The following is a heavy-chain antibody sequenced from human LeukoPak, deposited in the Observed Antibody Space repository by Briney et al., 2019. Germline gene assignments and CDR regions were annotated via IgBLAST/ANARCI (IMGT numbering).Heavy chain of an antibody. CDR2: ISYDGSNK. D-gene: IGHD6-13*01. Sequence: GGSLRLSCAASGFTVSRNYMHWVRQAPGKGLEWVAVISYDGSNKYNADSVKGRFTISRDNSKNTLYLQMNSLRAEDTAVYYCARDLLSSSTDNWFDPWGQGTLVTVSS. CDR1: GFTVSRNY. J-gene: IGHJ5*02. V-gene: IGHV3-30*03. CDR3: ARDLLSSSTDNWFDP.